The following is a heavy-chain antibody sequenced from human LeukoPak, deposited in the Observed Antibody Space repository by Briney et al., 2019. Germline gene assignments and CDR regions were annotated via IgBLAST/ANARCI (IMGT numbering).Heavy chain of an antibody. Sequence: PSETLSLTCTVSGGSISSSSYYWGWIRQPPGKGLEWIGSIYYSGSTYYNPSLKSRVTISVDTSKNQFSLKLSSVTAADTAVYYCASHYDSSGYRIFGRYFDLWGRGTLVTVSS. CDR3: ASHYDSSGYRIFGRYFDL. CDR1: GGSISSSSYY. CDR2: IYYSGST. J-gene: IGHJ2*01. D-gene: IGHD3-22*01. V-gene: IGHV4-39*07.